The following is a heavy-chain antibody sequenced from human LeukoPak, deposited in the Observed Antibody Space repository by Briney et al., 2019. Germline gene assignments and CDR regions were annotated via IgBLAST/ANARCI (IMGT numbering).Heavy chain of an antibody. CDR1: GFTFSNYA. CDR3: AKDLDSTGYYSYGY. J-gene: IGHJ4*02. V-gene: IGHV3-23*01. CDR2: ISTSGRT. D-gene: IGHD3-22*01. Sequence: GGSLRLSCAASGFTFSNYAMSWVRQAPGKGLESVSLISTSGRTHYADSVKGRFTISRDNSKNTLYLQMNSLRAEDTAVYHCAKDLDSTGYYSYGYWGQGTLVTVSS.